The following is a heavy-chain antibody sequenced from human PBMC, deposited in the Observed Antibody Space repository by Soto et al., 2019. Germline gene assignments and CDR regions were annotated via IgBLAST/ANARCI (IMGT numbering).Heavy chain of an antibody. CDR3: AHTNYDILTGYYPRIYFHH. CDR1: GFSLSTSGVG. J-gene: IGHJ1*01. V-gene: IGHV2-5*02. CDR2: IYWDDNK. D-gene: IGHD3-9*01. Sequence: QITLKESGPTLVKPTQTLTLTCTFSGFSLSTSGVGVGRIRQPPEKALEWLALIYWDDNKRYSPSLKSRLTITKDTSKSQVVLTMTNMDPVDTGTYYCAHTNYDILTGYYPRIYFHHWGQGTLVTVSS.